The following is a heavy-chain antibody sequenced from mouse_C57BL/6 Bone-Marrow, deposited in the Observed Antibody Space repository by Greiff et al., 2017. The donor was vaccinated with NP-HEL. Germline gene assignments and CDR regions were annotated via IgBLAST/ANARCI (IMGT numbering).Heavy chain of an antibody. CDR1: GYSFTSYY. CDR3: ASGGLSAWFAY. J-gene: IGHJ3*01. CDR2: IYPGSGNT. V-gene: IGHV1-66*01. Sequence: VQLQQSGPELVKPGASVKISCKASGYSFTSYYIHWVKQRPGQGLEWIGWIYPGSGNTKYNEKFKGKATLTADTSSSTAYMQLSSLTSEDSAVYDGASGGLSAWFAYWGQGTVVTVSA. D-gene: IGHD1-1*02.